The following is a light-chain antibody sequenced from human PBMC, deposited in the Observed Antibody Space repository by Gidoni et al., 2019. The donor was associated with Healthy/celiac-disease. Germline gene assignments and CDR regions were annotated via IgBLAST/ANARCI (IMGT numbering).Light chain of an antibody. Sequence: DIQMTQSPSSLSASVGDRVTITCQASQDSSNYLNWYQQKPGKAPKLLIYDASNLETGVPSRFSGSVSGTDFTFTISSLQPEDMATYYCQQYDNLPLTFGGGTKVEIK. V-gene: IGKV1-33*01. CDR2: DAS. J-gene: IGKJ4*01. CDR1: QDSSNY. CDR3: QQYDNLPLT.